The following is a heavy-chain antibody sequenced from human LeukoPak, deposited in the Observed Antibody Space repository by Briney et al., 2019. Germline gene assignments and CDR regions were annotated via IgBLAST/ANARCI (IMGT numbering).Heavy chain of an antibody. CDR1: GFSFDGYA. J-gene: IGHJ3*02. D-gene: IGHD3-10*01. CDR3: AKDLRGTGAFDM. CDR2: ITWSSGDV. Sequence: GGSLRLSCAASGFSFDGYAIHWVRQVPGKGLEWVSNITWSSGDVSYTDSVKGRFTISSDYAKNSLYLHMNNLRTEDTALYLCAKDLRGTGAFDMWGQGTLVSVS. V-gene: IGHV3-9*01.